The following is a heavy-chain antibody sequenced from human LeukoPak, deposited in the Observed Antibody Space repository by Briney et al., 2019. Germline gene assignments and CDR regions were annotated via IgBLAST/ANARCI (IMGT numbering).Heavy chain of an antibody. V-gene: IGHV4-34*01. J-gene: IGHJ4*02. Sequence: LRLSCAASGFTFSSFSMNWVRQPPGKRLEWSGEINHSGSTNYNPSLKSRVTISVDTSKNQCSLTLSSVTAADTAVYYCASGSRSPEGGLLYVYWGQGTLVTVSS. CDR3: ASGSRSPEGGLLYVY. CDR1: GFTFSSFS. D-gene: IGHD3-10*01. CDR2: INHSGST.